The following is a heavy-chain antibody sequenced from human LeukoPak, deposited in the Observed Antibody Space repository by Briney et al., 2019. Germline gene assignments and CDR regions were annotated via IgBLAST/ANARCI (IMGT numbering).Heavy chain of an antibody. CDR1: GFSFGDYA. J-gene: IGHJ4*01. V-gene: IGHV3-49*04. CDR3: TRDSDINSPLDC. CDR2: IRKKTYGETT. D-gene: IGHD4-23*01. Sequence: PGGSLRLSCTASGFSFGDYAVSWVRQAPGKGLEWLGFIRKKTYGETTAYAASVEGRFTISRDDSKNIAYLQMNSLKTEDTAVYYCTRDSDINSPLDCWGQGTLVTVSS.